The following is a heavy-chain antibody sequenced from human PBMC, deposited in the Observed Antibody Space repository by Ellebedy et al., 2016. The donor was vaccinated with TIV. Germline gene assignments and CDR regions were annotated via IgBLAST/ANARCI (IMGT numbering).Heavy chain of an antibody. D-gene: IGHD2-15*01. CDR2: TYYSGST. V-gene: IGHV4-30-4*01. Sequence: MPSETLSLTCTVSGGSISSGDYNWSWIRQPPGKGLEWIGYTYYSGSTYYNPSLKSRVTISVDTSKNQFSLKLSSVTAADTAVYYCVRSYCSGGSCYRGVYFDYWGQGTLVTVSS. J-gene: IGHJ4*02. CDR1: GGSISSGDYN. CDR3: VRSYCSGGSCYRGVYFDY.